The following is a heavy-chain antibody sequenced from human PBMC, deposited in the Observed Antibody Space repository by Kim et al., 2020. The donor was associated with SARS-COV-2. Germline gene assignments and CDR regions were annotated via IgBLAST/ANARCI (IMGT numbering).Heavy chain of an antibody. D-gene: IGHD6-13*01. CDR3: ARDFSIAAAGVYYYYGMDV. V-gene: IGHV3-30*01. Sequence: RFTISEDHSKNTLYLQMNSLRAEDTAVYYCARDFSIAAAGVYYYYGMDVWGQGTTVTVSS. J-gene: IGHJ6*02.